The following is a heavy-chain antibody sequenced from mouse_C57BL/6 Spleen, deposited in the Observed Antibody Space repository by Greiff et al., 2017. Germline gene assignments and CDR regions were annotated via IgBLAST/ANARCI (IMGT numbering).Heavy chain of an antibody. CDR3: ARDAETARYFDV. Sequence: EVMLVESGGGLVQSGRSLRLSCATSGFTFSDFYMEWVRQAPGKGLEWIAASRNKANDYTTEYSASVKGRFIVSRDTSQSILYLQMNAMRAEDTAIYYCARDAETARYFDVWGTGTTVTVSS. D-gene: IGHD3-2*01. V-gene: IGHV7-1*01. J-gene: IGHJ1*03. CDR1: GFTFSDFY. CDR2: SRNKANDYTT.